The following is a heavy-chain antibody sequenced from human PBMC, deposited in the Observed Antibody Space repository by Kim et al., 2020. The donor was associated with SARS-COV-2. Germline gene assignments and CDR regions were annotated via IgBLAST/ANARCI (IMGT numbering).Heavy chain of an antibody. CDR2: IWYDGSNK. J-gene: IGHJ4*02. Sequence: GGSLRLSCAASGFTFSSYGMHWVRQAPGKGLEWVAVIWYDGSNKYYADSVKGRFTISRDNSKNTLYLQMNSLRAEDTAVYYCARDLPATAPFDYWGQGTLVTVSS. V-gene: IGHV3-33*01. CDR3: ARDLPATAPFDY. CDR1: GFTFSSYG. D-gene: IGHD2-2*01.